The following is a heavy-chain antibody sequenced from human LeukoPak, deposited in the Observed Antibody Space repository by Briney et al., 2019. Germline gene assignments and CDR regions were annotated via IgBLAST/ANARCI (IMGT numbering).Heavy chain of an antibody. Sequence: GAPVKVSCKASGYTFTSYYMHWVRQAPGQGLEWMGIINPSGGSTSYAQKFQGRVTMTRGTSTSTVYMELSSLRSEDTAVYYCARDRFPGTSIVDAFDIWGQGTMVTVSS. D-gene: IGHD1-7*01. CDR1: GYTFTSYY. J-gene: IGHJ3*02. CDR3: ARDRFPGTSIVDAFDI. CDR2: INPSGGST. V-gene: IGHV1-46*01.